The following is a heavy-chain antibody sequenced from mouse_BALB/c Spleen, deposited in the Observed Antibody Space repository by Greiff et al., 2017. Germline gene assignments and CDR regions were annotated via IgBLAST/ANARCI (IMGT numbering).Heavy chain of an antibody. CDR3: AREGKLGYEYDRDFAY. D-gene: IGHD2-4*01. CDR1: GFTFTDYY. CDR2: IRNKANGYTT. Sequence: EVMLVESGGGLVQPGGSLRLSCATSGFTFTDYYMSWVRQPPGKALEWLGFIRNKANGYTTEYSASVKGRFTISRDNSQSILYLQMNTLRAEDSATYYCAREGKLGYEYDRDFAYWGQGTLVTVSA. J-gene: IGHJ3*01. V-gene: IGHV7-3*02.